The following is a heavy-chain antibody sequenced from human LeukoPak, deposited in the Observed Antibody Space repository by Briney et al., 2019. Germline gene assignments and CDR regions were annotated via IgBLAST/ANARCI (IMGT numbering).Heavy chain of an antibody. CDR1: GFTFSSYW. Sequence: GGSLRLSCAASGFTFSSYWMSWVRQAPGKGLEWVANIKQDGSEKYYVDSVKGRFTISRDNAKNSLYLQMNSLRAEDTAVYYCAKGSNWNLPYYFDYWGQGTLVTVS. V-gene: IGHV3-7*01. J-gene: IGHJ4*02. D-gene: IGHD1-20*01. CDR3: AKGSNWNLPYYFDY. CDR2: IKQDGSEK.